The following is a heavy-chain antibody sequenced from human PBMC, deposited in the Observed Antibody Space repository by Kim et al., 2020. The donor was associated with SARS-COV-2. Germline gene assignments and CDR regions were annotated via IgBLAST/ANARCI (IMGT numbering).Heavy chain of an antibody. Sequence: GGSLRLSCAASGFTFSSFGMHWVRQAPGKGLEWVAVIWYDGSNKYYADSVKGRFTISRDNSKNTLYLQMNSLRAEDTAVYYCARDVLRYFEISLGFDDWGQGTPVTVSS. V-gene: IGHV3-33*01. J-gene: IGHJ4*02. D-gene: IGHD3-9*01. CDR3: ARDVLRYFEISLGFDD. CDR1: GFTFSSFG. CDR2: IWYDGSNK.